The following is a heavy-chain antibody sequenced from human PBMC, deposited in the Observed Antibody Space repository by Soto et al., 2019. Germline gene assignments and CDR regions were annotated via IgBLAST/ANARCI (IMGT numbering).Heavy chain of an antibody. CDR1: GFTFNHYS. J-gene: IGHJ4*02. V-gene: IGHV3-23*01. CDR2: IIANGVT. Sequence: PGGSLRLSCAACGFTFNHYSMSWVRQAPWKGLEWVSIIIANGVTFYADSVKGRFTISGDNSKNTVYLQMSSLRVEDTAIYYCAKDYTVAADPSSVILFDYLGQRALVTVSS. CDR3: AKDYTVAADPSSVILFDY. D-gene: IGHD2-15*01.